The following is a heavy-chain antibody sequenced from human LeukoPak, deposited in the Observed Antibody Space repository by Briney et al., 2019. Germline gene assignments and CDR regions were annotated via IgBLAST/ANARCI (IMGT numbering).Heavy chain of an antibody. CDR1: GYTFTDHY. CDR2: IKPDSGGT. V-gene: IGHV1-2*02. D-gene: IGHD2-2*01. J-gene: IGHJ3*02. CDR3: ARVGGGAPAVVFDI. Sequence: ASVKVSCKASGYTFTDHYMHWVRQAPGQGLEWLGWIKPDSGGTNYAQKFQGRVTMARDTSISTAYMELGRLTSDDTAVYYCARVGGGAPAVVFDIWGQGTMVTVSS.